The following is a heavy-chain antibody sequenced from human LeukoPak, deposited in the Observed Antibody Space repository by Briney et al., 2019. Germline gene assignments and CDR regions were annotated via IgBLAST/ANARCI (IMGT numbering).Heavy chain of an antibody. CDR3: ARVVRTVKAFDI. CDR2: IYYSGST. D-gene: IGHD4-17*01. CDR1: GGSISSSSYY. J-gene: IGHJ3*02. Sequence: SETLSLTCTVSGGSISSSSYYWGWIRQPPGKGLEWIGSIYYSGSTYYNPSLKSRVTISVDTSKNQFSLKLSSVTAADTAVYYCARVVRTVKAFDIWGQGTMVTVSS. V-gene: IGHV4-39*07.